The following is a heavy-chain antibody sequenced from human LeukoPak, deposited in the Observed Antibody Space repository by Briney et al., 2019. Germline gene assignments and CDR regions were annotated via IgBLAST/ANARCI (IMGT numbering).Heavy chain of an antibody. CDR2: IYTSGST. CDR3: ARHNSGNGYYFDY. J-gene: IGHJ4*02. Sequence: PSETLSLTCTVSGGSISSGSYYWSWIRQPAGKGLEWIGRIYTSGSTNYNPSLKSRVTISVDTSKNQFSLKLSSVTAADTAVYYRARHNSGNGYYFDYWGQGTLVTVSS. D-gene: IGHD2-21*01. V-gene: IGHV4-61*02. CDR1: GGSISSGSYY.